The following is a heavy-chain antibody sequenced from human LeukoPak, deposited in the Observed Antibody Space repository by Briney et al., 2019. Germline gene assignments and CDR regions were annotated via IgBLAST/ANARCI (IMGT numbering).Heavy chain of an antibody. Sequence: GGSLSLSCEASGLTFNAYGMHWVRQAPGKGLEWMAFIQYDGSDTYYADSVKGRFTISRDNSKNTLYLQMNSLRAEDTAVYYCAKFFRPREDNDAFDIWGQGTMVTVSS. J-gene: IGHJ3*02. V-gene: IGHV3-30*02. CDR3: AKFFRPREDNDAFDI. CDR2: IQYDGSDT. D-gene: IGHD2-15*01. CDR1: GLTFNAYG.